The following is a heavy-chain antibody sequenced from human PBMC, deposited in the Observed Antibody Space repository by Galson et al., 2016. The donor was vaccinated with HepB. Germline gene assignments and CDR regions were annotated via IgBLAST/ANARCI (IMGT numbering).Heavy chain of an antibody. V-gene: IGHV1-46*03. D-gene: IGHD3-10*01. CDR2: INPSGGTT. CDR3: ARIGRDITMVQGVTTYYYYAMDV. Sequence: SVKVSCKASGYTFISYNMHWVRQAPGQGLEWMGIINPSGGTTTYAQKFQGRVTMTRDTSTSTVCMELSSLRSEDTAVYYCARIGRDITMVQGVTTYYYYAMDVWGKGTTVTVSS. CDR1: GYTFISYN. J-gene: IGHJ6*04.